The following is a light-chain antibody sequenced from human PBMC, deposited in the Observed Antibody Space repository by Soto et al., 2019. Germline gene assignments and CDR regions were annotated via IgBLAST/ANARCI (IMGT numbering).Light chain of an antibody. CDR2: AAS. CDR1: QGISSY. J-gene: IGKJ2*01. Sequence: DIQLTQSPSFLSASVGDRVTITCRASQGISSYLAWYQQKPGKAPKLLIYAASTLQSWVPSRFSGSGSGTDFTLTLSRLQPEDFSTYYCQQLNSYPPMYTFGQGTKLEIK. V-gene: IGKV1-9*01. CDR3: QQLNSYPPMYT.